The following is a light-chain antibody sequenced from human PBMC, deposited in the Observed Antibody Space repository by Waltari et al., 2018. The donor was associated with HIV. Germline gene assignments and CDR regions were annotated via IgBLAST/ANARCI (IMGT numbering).Light chain of an antibody. CDR2: WVS. CDR3: QQYYSSPWN. J-gene: IGKJ3*01. Sequence: DIVMTPSPDSLALSLGERATVNCKSSQNGSVSATNRSHIAWDKWKPGKLPRLLICWVSARESGFPDRFSGSGSGTDFTVNISSLQAEEVAVYYCQQYYSSPWNFGPGTRVDIK. V-gene: IGKV4-1*01. CDR1: QNGSVSATNRSH.